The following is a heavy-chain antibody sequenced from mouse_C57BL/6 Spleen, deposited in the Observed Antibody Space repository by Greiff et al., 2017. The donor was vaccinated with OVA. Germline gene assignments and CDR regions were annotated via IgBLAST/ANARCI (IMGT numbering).Heavy chain of an antibody. Sequence: QVQLQQPGAELVKPGASVKMSCKASGYTFTSYWITWVKQRPGQGLEWIGDIYPGSGSTNYNEKFKSKATLTVDTSSSTAYMQLSSLTSEDSAVDYGARGDGSGGGRGFAYWGQGTLVTVSA. J-gene: IGHJ3*01. CDR2: IYPGSGST. CDR1: GYTFTSYW. CDR3: ARGDGSGGGRGFAY. D-gene: IGHD3-2*02. V-gene: IGHV1-55*01.